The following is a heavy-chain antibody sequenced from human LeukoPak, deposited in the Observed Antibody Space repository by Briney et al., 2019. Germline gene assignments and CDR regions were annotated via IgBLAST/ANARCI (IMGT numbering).Heavy chain of an antibody. CDR1: GYTFTSYG. J-gene: IGHJ4*02. CDR3: ARDPVTTSNYYFDY. CDR2: INPSGGST. V-gene: IGHV1-46*01. D-gene: IGHD4-11*01. Sequence: ASVKVSCKASGYTFTSYGISWVRQAPGQGLEWMGIINPSGGSTSYAQKFQGRVTMTRDMSTSTLYMELSSLRSEDTAVYYCARDPVTTSNYYFDYWGQGTLVTVSS.